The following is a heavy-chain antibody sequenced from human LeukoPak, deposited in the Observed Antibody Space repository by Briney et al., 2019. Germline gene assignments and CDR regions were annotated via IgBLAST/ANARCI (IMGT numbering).Heavy chain of an antibody. V-gene: IGHV4-59*01. J-gene: IGHJ4*02. CDR1: GGSISSYF. CDR2: IFYSGST. CDR3: AKYRDYEFDY. Sequence: SETLSLTCTVSGGSISSYFWSWIRQPPGKGLEWIGYIFYSGSTNYNPSLKSRVTMPVDTSKNQFSLKLSSVTAADTAVYYCAKYRDYEFDYWGQGTLVTVSS. D-gene: IGHD5-12*01.